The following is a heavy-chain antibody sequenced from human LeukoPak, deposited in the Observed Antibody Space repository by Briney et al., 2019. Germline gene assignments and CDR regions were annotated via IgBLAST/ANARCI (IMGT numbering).Heavy chain of an antibody. D-gene: IGHD2/OR15-2a*01. CDR1: GYTFTGYY. J-gene: IGHJ3*02. CDR2: INPNSGGT. CDR3: NTAFSTPPDAFDI. Sequence: ASVKVSCKASGYTFTGYYMHWVRQAPGQGLEWMGWINPNSGGTNYAQKFQGRVTMTRDTSISTAYMELSRLRSDDTAVYYCNTAFSTPPDAFDIWGQGTMVTVSS. V-gene: IGHV1-2*02.